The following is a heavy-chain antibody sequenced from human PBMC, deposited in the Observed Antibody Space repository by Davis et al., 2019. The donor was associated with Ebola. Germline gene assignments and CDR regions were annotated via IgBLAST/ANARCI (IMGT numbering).Heavy chain of an antibody. CDR3: AGLLRSLEWGDY. V-gene: IGHV4-39*01. Sequence: PSETLSPTCSLSGGSISSAFHFWGWFRQPPAGGLEWIGNVFFSRSAYYNPSPKSRVTIFVDTSTNQFSLNLASVTAADTAIYYCAGLLRSLEWGDYWGQGALVAVSS. D-gene: IGHD3-3*01. CDR2: VFFSRSA. J-gene: IGHJ4*02. CDR1: GGSISSAFHF.